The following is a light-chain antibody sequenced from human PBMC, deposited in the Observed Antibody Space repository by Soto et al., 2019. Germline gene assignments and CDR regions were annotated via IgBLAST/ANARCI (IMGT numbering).Light chain of an antibody. V-gene: IGLV2-8*01. Sequence: QSALTQPPSASGSPGQSVTISCTGTSSDVGGYNYVSWYQQHPGKAPKLMIYEVTKRPSGVPDRFSGSKSANTASLTVSGLQAEDEADYYCSTYGGCNHLLFGGGTKLTVL. CDR1: SSDVGGYNY. J-gene: IGLJ2*01. CDR3: STYGGCNHLL. CDR2: EVT.